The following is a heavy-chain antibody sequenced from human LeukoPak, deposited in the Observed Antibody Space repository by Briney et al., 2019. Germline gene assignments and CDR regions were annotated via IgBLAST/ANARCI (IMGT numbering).Heavy chain of an antibody. CDR3: AKGYSGYGTYYFDY. Sequence: PGGSLRLSCAASGFTFTSYAMSWVRQAPGKGLEWVSTIRYSGGDTYYADSVKGRFTISRDNSENTLFLQLNSLTAEDTAVYFCAKGYSGYGTYYFDYWGQGTLVTVSS. CDR1: GFTFTSYA. V-gene: IGHV3-23*01. CDR2: IRYSGGDT. D-gene: IGHD5-12*01. J-gene: IGHJ4*02.